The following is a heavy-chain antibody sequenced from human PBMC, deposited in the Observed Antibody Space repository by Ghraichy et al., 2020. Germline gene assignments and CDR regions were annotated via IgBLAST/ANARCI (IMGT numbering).Heavy chain of an antibody. CDR1: GFTFSNYW. CDR3: AKCRGSTWNDALDI. CDR2: IKPDGVER. V-gene: IGHV3-7*01. Sequence: GGSLRLSCAASGFTFSNYWMTWVRQAPGKGLEWVANIKPDGVERHYVDSVKGRFTISRDNAKNSLYLQMNSLRAEDTAVYYCAKCRGSTWNDALDIWGQGTMVTVSS. J-gene: IGHJ3*02. D-gene: IGHD6-13*01.